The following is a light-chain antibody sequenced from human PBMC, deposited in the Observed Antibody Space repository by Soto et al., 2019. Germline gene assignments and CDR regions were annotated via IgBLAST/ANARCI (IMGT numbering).Light chain of an antibody. V-gene: IGLV7-46*01. CDR2: DVT. CDR3: LLTYSDAVV. CDR1: TGTVTSGHF. J-gene: IGLJ2*01. Sequence: QAVVTQEPSLTVSPGGTVTLTCGSSTGTVTSGHFPYWFQQKPGQAPRALIYDVTKKHSWTPARFSGSLLGDKAALTLSGVQPEDEAEYYCLLTYSDAVVFGGGTKPTVL.